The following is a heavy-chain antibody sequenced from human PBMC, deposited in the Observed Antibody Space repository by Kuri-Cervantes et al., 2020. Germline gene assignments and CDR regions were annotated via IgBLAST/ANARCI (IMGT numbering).Heavy chain of an antibody. CDR3: AKEAVAGTSYYYGMDV. CDR2: ISGSGGST. J-gene: IGHJ6*02. CDR1: GFMFSGYW. V-gene: IGHV3-23*01. D-gene: IGHD6-19*01. Sequence: GESLKISCIASGFMFSGYWMSWVRQAPGKGLEWVSAISGSGGSTYYADSVKGRFTISRDNAKNSLYLQMNSLRAEDTALYYCAKEAVAGTSYYYGMDVWGQGTTVTVSS.